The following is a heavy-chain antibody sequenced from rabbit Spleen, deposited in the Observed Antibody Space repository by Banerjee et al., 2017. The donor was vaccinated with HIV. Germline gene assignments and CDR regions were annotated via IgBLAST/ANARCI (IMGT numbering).Heavy chain of an antibody. Sequence: QEQLVESGGGLVKPEGSLKLSCTASGFSFSNKAVMCWVRQAPGKGLEWITCINAVTGRAVYAGWAKSRFSFSKTSTTTVTLQMNSLTVADAATYFCARELAGVIGRNFGWWGPGTLVTVS. D-gene: IGHD4-2*01. V-gene: IGHV1S45*01. CDR3: ARELAGVIGRNFGW. CDR1: GFSFSNKAV. J-gene: IGHJ4*01. CDR2: INAVTGRA.